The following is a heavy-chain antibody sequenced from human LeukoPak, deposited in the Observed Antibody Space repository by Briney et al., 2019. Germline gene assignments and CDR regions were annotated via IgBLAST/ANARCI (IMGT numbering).Heavy chain of an antibody. Sequence: GGSLRLSCAASGFTFSSYGMSWVRQAPGKGLEWVSAISGSGGSTYYADSVKGRFTISRDNSKNTLYLQMNSLRAEDTAVYYCAKVSYDILTDAWLPGAHAFDIWGQGTMVTVSS. J-gene: IGHJ3*02. CDR2: ISGSGGST. D-gene: IGHD3-9*01. CDR1: GFTFSSYG. V-gene: IGHV3-23*01. CDR3: AKVSYDILTDAWLPGAHAFDI.